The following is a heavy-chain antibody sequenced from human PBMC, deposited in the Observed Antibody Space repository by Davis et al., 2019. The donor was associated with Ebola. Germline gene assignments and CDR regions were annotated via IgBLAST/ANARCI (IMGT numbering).Heavy chain of an antibody. J-gene: IGHJ4*02. V-gene: IGHV3-74*01. D-gene: IGHD6-13*01. CDR1: GFTFRSYW. CDR2: INSDGSST. CDR3: VKRIAAAGLWYYFDY. Sequence: HTGGSLRLSCAVSGFTFRSYWMHWVRQAPGKGLEWVSRINSDGSSTTYADSVKGRFTISRDNSKNTLYLQMNSLRAEDTAVYYCVKRIAAAGLWYYFDYWGQGTLVTVSS.